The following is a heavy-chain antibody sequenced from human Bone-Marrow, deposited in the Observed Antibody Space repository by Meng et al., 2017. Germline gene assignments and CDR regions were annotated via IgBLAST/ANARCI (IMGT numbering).Heavy chain of an antibody. V-gene: IGHV3-30*16. CDR3: ARETEGIDRAMVGY. D-gene: IGHD5-18*01. Sequence: VRRWGGAGGVVQPGGSLRFSCAASGFPFSRYAMHGVRQAPGKGPEWVALISYDGSNKELAESVKGRFTISRDNPKNTLYLQMNSLRPEDTAVYYCARETEGIDRAMVGYWGQGTLVTVSS. CDR1: GFPFSRYA. CDR2: ISYDGSNK. J-gene: IGHJ4*02.